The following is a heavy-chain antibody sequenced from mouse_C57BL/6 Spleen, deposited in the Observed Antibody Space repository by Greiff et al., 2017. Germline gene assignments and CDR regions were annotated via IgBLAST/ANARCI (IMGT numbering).Heavy chain of an antibody. D-gene: IGHD2-14*01. Sequence: QVQLQQPGAELVKPGASVKLSCKASGYTFTSYWMHWVKQRPGQGLEWIGMIHHNSGSTNYNEKFKSKATLTVDKSSSTAYMQLSSLTSEDSAVYYCARWGYSGYFDVWGTGTTVTVSS. V-gene: IGHV1-64*01. CDR1: GYTFTSYW. CDR3: ARWGYSGYFDV. CDR2: IHHNSGST. J-gene: IGHJ1*03.